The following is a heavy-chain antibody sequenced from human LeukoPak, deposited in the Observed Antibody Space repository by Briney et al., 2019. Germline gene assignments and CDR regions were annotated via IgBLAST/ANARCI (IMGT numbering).Heavy chain of an antibody. CDR2: IYYSGST. D-gene: IGHD3-3*01. CDR3: ARGYYDFWSGYYHDAFDI. Sequence: PSETLSLTCTVSGGSISSHYWSWIRQPPGKGLEWIWYIYYSGSTNYNPSLKSRVNISVDTSKNQISLKLSSVTAADTAVYYCARGYYDFWSGYYHDAFDIWGQGTMVTVSS. CDR1: GGSISSHY. J-gene: IGHJ3*02. V-gene: IGHV4-59*11.